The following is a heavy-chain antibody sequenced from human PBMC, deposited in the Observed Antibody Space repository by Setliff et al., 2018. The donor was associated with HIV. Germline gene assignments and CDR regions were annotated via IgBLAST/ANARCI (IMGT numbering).Heavy chain of an antibody. CDR2: IYTSGST. CDR3: ASTPQGAGYYYYMDV. Sequence: SETLSLTCTVSGGSISSGGYYWSWIRQPPGKGLEWIGYIYTSGSTNYNPSLKSRVTISVDTSKNQFSLKLSSVTAADTAVYYCASTPQGAGYYYYMDVWGKGTTVTVSS. CDR1: GGSISSGGYY. D-gene: IGHD3-16*01. V-gene: IGHV4-61*08. J-gene: IGHJ6*03.